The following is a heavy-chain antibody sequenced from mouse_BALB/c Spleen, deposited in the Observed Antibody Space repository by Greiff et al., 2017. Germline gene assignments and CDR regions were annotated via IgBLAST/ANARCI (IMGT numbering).Heavy chain of an antibody. Sequence: EGKLVESGGGLVQPGGSRKLSCAASGFTFSSFGMHWVRQAPEKGLEWVAYISSGSSTIYYADTVKGRFTISRDNPKNTLFLQMTSLRSEDTAMYYCARWYYYAMDYWGQGTSVTVSS. CDR3: ARWYYYAMDY. CDR1: GFTFSSFG. CDR2: ISSGSSTI. J-gene: IGHJ4*01. V-gene: IGHV5-17*02.